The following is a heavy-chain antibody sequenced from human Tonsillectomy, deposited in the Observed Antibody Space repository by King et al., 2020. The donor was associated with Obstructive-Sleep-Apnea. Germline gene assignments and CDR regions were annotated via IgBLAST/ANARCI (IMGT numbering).Heavy chain of an antibody. CDR2: VSYDGRIK. CDR1: GFTFSSYG. V-gene: IGHV3-30*18. Sequence: VQLLESGGGVVQPGRSVRRSWAASGFTFSSYGMNWVRQAPGKGLECVAIVSYDGRIKYYADSWKGRFTNSRDNSKKTLFLQMNTLRVEDTAVYYCAKDAVVNYYGSGSYPLHNWFDPWGQGTLVTVSS. J-gene: IGHJ5*02. CDR3: AKDAVVNYYGSGSYPLHNWFDP. D-gene: IGHD3-10*01.